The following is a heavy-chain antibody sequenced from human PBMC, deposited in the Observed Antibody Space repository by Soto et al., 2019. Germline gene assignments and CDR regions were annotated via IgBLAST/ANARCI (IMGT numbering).Heavy chain of an antibody. CDR3: ARQLGYDSSGYYTY. CDR1: GGSISSSSYY. J-gene: IGHJ4*02. CDR2: IYYSGST. D-gene: IGHD3-22*01. Sequence: PSETLSLTCTVPGGSISSSSYYRGWIRQHPGKGLEWIGSIYYSGSTYYNPSLKSRVTISVDTSKNQFSLKLSSVTAADTAVYYCARQLGYDSSGYYTYWGQGTLVTVSS. V-gene: IGHV4-39*01.